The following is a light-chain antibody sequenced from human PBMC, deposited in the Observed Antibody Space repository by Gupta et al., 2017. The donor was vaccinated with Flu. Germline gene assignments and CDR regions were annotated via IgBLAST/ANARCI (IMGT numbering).Light chain of an antibody. Sequence: RTTFACRTNQTQSRKFLAWFQQKPGQAPRLLIYGASRRATGIPDRFSASGSGTDFTLTISRLEPEDFAVYFCQQYDLSPDTFGPGTRVNV. CDR1: QTQSRKF. CDR2: GAS. V-gene: IGKV3-20*01. CDR3: QQYDLSPDT. J-gene: IGKJ3*01.